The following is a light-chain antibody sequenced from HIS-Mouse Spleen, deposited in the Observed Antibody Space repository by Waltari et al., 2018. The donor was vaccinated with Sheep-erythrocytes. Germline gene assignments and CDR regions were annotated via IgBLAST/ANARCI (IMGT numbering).Light chain of an antibody. CDR3: CSYAGSYNHV. CDR1: SSDVGGYNY. V-gene: IGLV2-11*01. Sequence: QSALTQPRSVSGSPGQSVTISCTGTSSDVGGYNYVSLYQQHPGKAPKLMIYDVSKRPPGVPDLFSGSKSGNTASLTISGLQAEDEADYYCCSYAGSYNHVFATGTKVTVL. CDR2: DVS. J-gene: IGLJ1*01.